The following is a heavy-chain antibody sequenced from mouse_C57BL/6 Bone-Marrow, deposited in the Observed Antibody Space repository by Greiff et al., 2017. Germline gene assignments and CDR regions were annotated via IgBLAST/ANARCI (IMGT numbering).Heavy chain of an antibody. CDR2: IDPENGDT. J-gene: IGHJ4*01. CDR3: TTDYDYYYCAMDY. CDR1: GFNIKDDY. Sequence: VQLKQSGAELVRPGASVKLSCTASGFNIKDDYMHWVKQRPEQGLEWIGWIDPENGDTEYASKFQGKATITADTSSNTAYLQLSSLTSEDTAVYYCTTDYDYYYCAMDYGGQGTSVTVSS. V-gene: IGHV14-4*01. D-gene: IGHD2-4*01.